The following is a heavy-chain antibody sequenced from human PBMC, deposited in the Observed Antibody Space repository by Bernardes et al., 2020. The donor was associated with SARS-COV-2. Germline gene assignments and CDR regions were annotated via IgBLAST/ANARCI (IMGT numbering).Heavy chain of an antibody. CDR3: ARDEREDWYFDL. D-gene: IGHD1-26*01. CDR2: IWYDGSNK. CDR1: GFTFSSYG. Sequence: GGSLRLSCAASGFTFSSYGMHWVRQAPGKGLEWVAVIWYDGSNKYYADSVKGRFIISRDNSKNTLYLQMNSLRAEDTAVYYCARDEREDWYFDLWGRGTLVTVSS. J-gene: IGHJ2*01. V-gene: IGHV3-33*01.